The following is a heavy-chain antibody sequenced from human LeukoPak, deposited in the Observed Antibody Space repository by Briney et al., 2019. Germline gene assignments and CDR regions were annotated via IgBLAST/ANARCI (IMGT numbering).Heavy chain of an antibody. Sequence: KTGGSLRLSCAASGFTFSSYAMHWVRQAPGKGLGWVSTINNRADETHYADSVRGRFFISRDNSNSRLALHMSNLRVEDTAVYYCERDPSEYERQRGWYRDFWGQGSQVTVSS. CDR3: ERDPSEYERQRGWYRDF. V-gene: IGHV3-23*01. J-gene: IGHJ4*02. CDR1: GFTFSSYA. D-gene: IGHD6-19*01. CDR2: INNRADET.